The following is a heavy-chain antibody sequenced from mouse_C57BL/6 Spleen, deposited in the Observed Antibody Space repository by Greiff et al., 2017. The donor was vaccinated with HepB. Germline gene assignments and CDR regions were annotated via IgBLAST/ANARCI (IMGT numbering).Heavy chain of an antibody. J-gene: IGHJ3*01. D-gene: IGHD2-4*01. V-gene: IGHV1-82*01. CDR2: IYPGDGDT. Sequence: QVQLKESGPELVKPGASVKISCKASGYAFSSSWMNWVKQRPGKGLEWIGRIYPGDGDTNYNGKFKGKATLTADKSSSTAYMQLSSLTSEDSAVYFCARGGDYEGIPYWGQGTLVTVSA. CDR1: GYAFSSSW. CDR3: ARGGDYEGIPY.